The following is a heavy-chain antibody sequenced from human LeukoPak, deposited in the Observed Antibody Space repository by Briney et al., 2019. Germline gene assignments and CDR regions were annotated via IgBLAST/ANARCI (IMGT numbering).Heavy chain of an antibody. V-gene: IGHV3-30*03. J-gene: IGHJ4*02. CDR3: AHPQAGYYYDSSGHPQIDY. Sequence: GGSLRLSCAASGFTFSSYGMHWVRQAPGKGLEWVAVISYDGSNKYYADSVKGRFTISRDNSKNTLYLQMNSLRAEDTAVYYCAHPQAGYYYDSSGHPQIDYWGQGTVVTVSS. CDR2: ISYDGSNK. D-gene: IGHD3-22*01. CDR1: GFTFSSYG.